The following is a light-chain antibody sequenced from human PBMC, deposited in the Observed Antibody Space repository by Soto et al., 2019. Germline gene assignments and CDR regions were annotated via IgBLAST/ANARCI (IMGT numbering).Light chain of an antibody. J-gene: IGKJ4*01. CDR1: QSISSY. CDR2: AAS. CDR3: QQSYSTPPA. Sequence: DIQMTQSPSSLSASVGDRVTITCRASQSISSYLNWYQQKPGKAPNLLIYAASSLQSGVPSRFSGSGSGTDFTLTINSLQPEDFATYYCQQSYSTPPAFGGGTKVEIK. V-gene: IGKV1-39*01.